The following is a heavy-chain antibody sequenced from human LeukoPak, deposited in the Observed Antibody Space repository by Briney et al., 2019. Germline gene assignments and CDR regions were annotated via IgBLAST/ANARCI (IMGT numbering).Heavy chain of an antibody. CDR3: ARAIGSCSGAAGCYGVDY. Sequence: SETLSLTCAVYDGSFSGYSWGWIRQPPGKGLEWIGEINQSGSTNYNPSLKSRVSISLDTSKNQFSLKLTSVTAADTAVYYCARAIGSCSGAAGCYGVDYWGQGTLVTVSS. V-gene: IGHV4-34*01. CDR2: INQSGST. CDR1: DGSFSGYS. D-gene: IGHD2-15*01. J-gene: IGHJ4*02.